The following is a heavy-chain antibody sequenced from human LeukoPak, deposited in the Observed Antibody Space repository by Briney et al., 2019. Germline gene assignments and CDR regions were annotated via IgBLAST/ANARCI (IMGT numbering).Heavy chain of an antibody. CDR3: ARLPKYCSSTSCPRKYYYYMDV. J-gene: IGHJ6*03. Sequence: GESLKISCKGSGYSFTSYWIGWVRQMPGKGLGWMGIIYPGDSDTRYSPSFQGQVTISADKSISTAYLQWSSLKASDTAMYYCARLPKYCSSTSCPRKYYYYMDVWGKGTTVTVSS. V-gene: IGHV5-51*01. CDR1: GYSFTSYW. D-gene: IGHD2-2*01. CDR2: IYPGDSDT.